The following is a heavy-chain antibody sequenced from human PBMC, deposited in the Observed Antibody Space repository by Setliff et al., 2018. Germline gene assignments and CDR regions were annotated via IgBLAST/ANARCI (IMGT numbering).Heavy chain of an antibody. D-gene: IGHD3-22*01. Sequence: GGSLRLSCAASGVTFGNYAMNWVRQAPGKGLEWVSGISGSGRNTYYADSVKGRFTISRDNSQNTVFLQVNSLRPEDSAVYYCAKEDYSDSSGYYYETPWFDPWGQGTLVTVSS. CDR1: GVTFGNYA. CDR3: AKEDYSDSSGYYYETPWFDP. J-gene: IGHJ5*02. CDR2: ISGSGRNT. V-gene: IGHV3-23*01.